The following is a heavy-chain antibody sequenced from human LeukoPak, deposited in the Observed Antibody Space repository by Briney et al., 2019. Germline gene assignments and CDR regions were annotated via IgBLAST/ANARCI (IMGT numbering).Heavy chain of an antibody. V-gene: IGHV4-30-4*08. CDR3: ARDPDFWSGYRAPDV. Sequence: SETLSLTCTVSGGSISSGDYYWSWIRQPPGKGLEWIGYIYYSGSTYYNPSLKSRVTISVDTSKNQFSLKLSSVTAADTAVYYCARDPDFWSGYRAPDVWGKGTTVTVSS. J-gene: IGHJ6*04. D-gene: IGHD3-3*01. CDR1: GGSISSGDYY. CDR2: IYYSGST.